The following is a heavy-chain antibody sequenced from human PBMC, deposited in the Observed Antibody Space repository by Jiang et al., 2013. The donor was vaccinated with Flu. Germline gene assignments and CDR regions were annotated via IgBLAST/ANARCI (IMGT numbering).Heavy chain of an antibody. D-gene: IGHD1-1*01. Sequence: RLSCAASGFTFSTYAMYWVRQAPGKGLEWVAFTSYDGSTDSYADSVKGRFTISRDNSKNTVSLQMNSLRPEDTAVYYCARGRYTFGHDYWGQGTLVTVSS. J-gene: IGHJ4*02. CDR1: GFTFSTYA. CDR3: ARGRYTFGHDY. CDR2: TSYDGSTD. V-gene: IGHV3-30-3*01.